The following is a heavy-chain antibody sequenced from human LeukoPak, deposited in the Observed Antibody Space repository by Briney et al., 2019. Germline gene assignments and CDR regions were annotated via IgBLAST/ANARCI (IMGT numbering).Heavy chain of an antibody. Sequence: SVKVSCKASGGTFSSYAISWVRQAPGQGLEWMGRIIPILGIANYAQKFQGRVTITADKSTSTAYMELSSPRSEDTAVYYCARDGEYQLLPNWFDPWGQGTLVTVSS. J-gene: IGHJ5*02. CDR1: GGTFSSYA. CDR3: ARDGEYQLLPNWFDP. V-gene: IGHV1-69*04. D-gene: IGHD2-2*01. CDR2: IIPILGIA.